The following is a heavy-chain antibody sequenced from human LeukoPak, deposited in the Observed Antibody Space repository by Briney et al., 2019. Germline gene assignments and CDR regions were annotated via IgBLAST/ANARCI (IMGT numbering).Heavy chain of an antibody. V-gene: IGHV1-8*01. CDR3: ARAGGYCGRISCPYYFDY. CDR1: GYTFTSYD. J-gene: IGHJ4*02. Sequence: ASVKVSCKASGYTFTSYDINWVRQATGQGLEWMGWMNPNSGNAGYAQKFQGRVTMTRNTSISTAYMELSSLRSEDTAVYYCARAGGYCGRISCPYYFDYWGQGSLVAVSS. D-gene: IGHD2-15*01. CDR2: MNPNSGNA.